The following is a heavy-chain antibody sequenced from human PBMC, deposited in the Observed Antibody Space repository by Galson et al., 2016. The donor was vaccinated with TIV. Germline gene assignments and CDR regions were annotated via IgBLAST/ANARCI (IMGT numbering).Heavy chain of an antibody. V-gene: IGHV3-7*03. CDR2: INQDGTEK. CDR1: GFTFSSYW. D-gene: IGHD1-26*01. CDR3: TRGSPFGAY. Sequence: LGLSCAASGFTFSSYWMLWVRQAPGKGLEWVANINQDGTEKYHLDSVKGRFTISRDNAKNSVYLQMNSLRADDTAVYYCTRGSPFGAYWGQGTLVTVSS. J-gene: IGHJ4*02.